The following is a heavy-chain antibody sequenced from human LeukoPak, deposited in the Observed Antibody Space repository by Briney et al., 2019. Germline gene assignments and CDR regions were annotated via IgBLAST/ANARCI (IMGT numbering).Heavy chain of an antibody. CDR1: GFTFDDYT. V-gene: IGHV3-43*01. CDR2: ITWDGGST. J-gene: IGHJ4*02. CDR3: AKGKNTGSYLSHVDY. D-gene: IGHD3-10*01. Sequence: GGSLRLSCAASGFTFDDYTMHWVRQAPGKGLEWVSLITWDGGSTYYADSVKGRFTISRDKSKNSLYLHMNSLRTEDTALYYCAKGKNTGSYLSHVDYWGQGTLVTVSS.